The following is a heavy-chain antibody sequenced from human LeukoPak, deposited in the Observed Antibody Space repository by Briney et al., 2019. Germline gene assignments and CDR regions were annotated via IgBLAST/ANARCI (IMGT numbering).Heavy chain of an antibody. Sequence: SGGSLRLSCAASGFTFSSYAMSWVRQAPGKGLEWVSAISGSGGSTYYADSVKGWFTISRDNSKNTLYLQMNSLRAEDTAVYYCALQFYGSPTAFDYWGQGTLVTVSS. D-gene: IGHD3-16*01. V-gene: IGHV3-23*01. J-gene: IGHJ4*02. CDR2: ISGSGGST. CDR1: GFTFSSYA. CDR3: ALQFYGSPTAFDY.